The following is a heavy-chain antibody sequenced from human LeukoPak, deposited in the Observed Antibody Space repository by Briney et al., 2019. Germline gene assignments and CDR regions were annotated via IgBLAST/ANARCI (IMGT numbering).Heavy chain of an antibody. Sequence: GGSLRLSCAASGFTFSDYYMSWIRQAPGKGLEWVSYIGGSGTTIFYAHSVKGRFTISRDNAKNSLYLQMNSLRAEDTAVYYCARFAGSGCYYIDYWGQGTLITVSS. CDR2: IGGSGTTI. CDR3: ARFAGSGCYYIDY. J-gene: IGHJ4*02. V-gene: IGHV3-11*01. D-gene: IGHD3-10*01. CDR1: GFTFSDYY.